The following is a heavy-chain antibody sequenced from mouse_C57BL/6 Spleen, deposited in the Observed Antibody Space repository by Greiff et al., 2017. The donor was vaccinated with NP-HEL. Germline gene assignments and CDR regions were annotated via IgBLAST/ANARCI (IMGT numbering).Heavy chain of an antibody. D-gene: IGHD6-1*01. CDR3: AREPLLEMDY. Sequence: VQLQQSGPGLVEPSQSLSLTCSVTGYSITSGYYWNWIRQFPGNKLEWMGYISYDGSNNYNPSLKNRISITRDTSKNQFFLKLNSVTTEDTATYYCAREPLLEMDYWGQGTSVTVSS. CDR1: GYSITSGYY. J-gene: IGHJ4*01. CDR2: ISYDGSN. V-gene: IGHV3-6*01.